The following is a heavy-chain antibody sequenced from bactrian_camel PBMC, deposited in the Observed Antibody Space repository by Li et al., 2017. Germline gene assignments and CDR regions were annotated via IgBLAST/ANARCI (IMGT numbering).Heavy chain of an antibody. Sequence: HVQLVESGGGSALAGGSVRLSCAASGYTFNTYSWFRQAPGQEREGVAAIDTGDGSTYYLNSVEGRFTISHDNAKNTLYLQMNSLEPEDTATYYCAADSRWVCYSASWSEYNYWGQGTQVTVS. D-gene: IGHD1*01. J-gene: IGHJ4*01. CDR2: IDTGDGST. CDR1: GYTFNTYS. V-gene: IGHV3S1*01. CDR3: AADSRWVCYSASWSEYNY.